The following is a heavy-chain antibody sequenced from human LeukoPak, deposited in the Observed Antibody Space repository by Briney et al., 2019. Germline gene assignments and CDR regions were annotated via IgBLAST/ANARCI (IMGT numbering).Heavy chain of an antibody. V-gene: IGHV1-69*13. CDR1: GGTFSSYA. CDR2: IIPIFGTA. J-gene: IGHJ6*02. Sequence: ASVKVSCKASGGTFSSYAISWVRQAPGQGLEWMGGIIPIFGTANYAQKFQGRVTITADESTGTAYMELSSLRSEDTAVYYCARGNTFTLYYYYGMDVWGQGTTVTVSS. CDR3: ARGNTFTLYYYYGMDV. D-gene: IGHD3-16*01.